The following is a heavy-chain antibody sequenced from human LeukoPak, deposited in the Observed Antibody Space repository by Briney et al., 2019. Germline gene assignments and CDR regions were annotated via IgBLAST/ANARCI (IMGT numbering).Heavy chain of an antibody. Sequence: GGSLRLSCAASGFTFSDYYMSWIRQAPGKGLEWVSYISSSGSTIYYADSVKGRFTISRDNAKNSPYLQMNSLRAEDTAVYYCARDGLGYCSSTSCPPIDYWGQGTLVTVSS. CDR2: ISSSGSTI. CDR3: ARDGLGYCSSTSCPPIDY. V-gene: IGHV3-11*01. J-gene: IGHJ4*02. D-gene: IGHD2-2*01. CDR1: GFTFSDYY.